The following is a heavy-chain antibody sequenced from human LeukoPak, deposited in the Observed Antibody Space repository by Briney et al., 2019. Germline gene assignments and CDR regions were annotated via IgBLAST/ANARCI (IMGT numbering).Heavy chain of an antibody. J-gene: IGHJ4*02. V-gene: IGHV3-33*06. CDR2: IWYDGSNK. CDR1: GFTFSNYG. Sequence: GGSLRLSCAASGFTFSNYGMHWVRQAPGKGLEWVAVIWYDGSNKYYVDSVTGRFTISRDNSKNTLYLQMNSLRAEDTAVYYCAKDQGDTSAYFSGYWGQGTLVTVSS. CDR3: AKDQGDTSAYFSGY. D-gene: IGHD2-15*01.